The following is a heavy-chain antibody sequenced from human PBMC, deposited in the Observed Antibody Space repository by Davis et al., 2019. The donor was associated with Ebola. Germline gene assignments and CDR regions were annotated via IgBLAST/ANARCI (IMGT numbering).Heavy chain of an antibody. V-gene: IGHV1-69*05. CDR2: IIPIFGTA. D-gene: IGHD2-21*01. CDR1: GYTFTSYG. J-gene: IGHJ4*02. CDR3: ARGGVAYSDLDY. Sequence: SVKVSCKASGYTFTSYGISWVRQAPGQGLEWMGGIIPIFGTANYAQKFQERVTITRDMSTSTAYMELSSLRSEDTAVYFCARGGVAYSDLDYWGQGTLVAVSS.